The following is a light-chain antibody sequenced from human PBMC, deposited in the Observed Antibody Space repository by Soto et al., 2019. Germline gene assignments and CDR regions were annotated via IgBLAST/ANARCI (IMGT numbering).Light chain of an antibody. J-gene: IGLJ1*01. CDR3: SSYTNINTRACV. Sequence: QSALTQPPSASGSPGQSVTISCTGTSSDVGFYNHVSWYQQLPGKAPKLIIYEVTDRPSGVSNRFSGSKSGNTASLTISGLQAEDEAEYYCSSYTNINTRACVFGTGTKLTVL. CDR2: EVT. V-gene: IGLV2-14*01. CDR1: SSDVGFYNH.